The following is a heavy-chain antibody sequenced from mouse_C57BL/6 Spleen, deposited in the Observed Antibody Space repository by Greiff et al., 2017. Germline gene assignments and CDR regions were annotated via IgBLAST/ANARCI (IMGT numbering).Heavy chain of an antibody. Sequence: EVMLVESGGGLVQPGGSMKLSCAASGFTFSDAWMDWVRQSPEKGLEWVAEIRNKANNHATYYAESVKGRFTISRDDSKSSVYLQMNSLRAEDTGIYYCTRPQTAQATWFAYWGQGTLVTVSA. CDR1: GFTFSDAW. CDR2: IRNKANNHAT. V-gene: IGHV6-6*01. CDR3: TRPQTAQATWFAY. D-gene: IGHD3-2*02. J-gene: IGHJ3*01.